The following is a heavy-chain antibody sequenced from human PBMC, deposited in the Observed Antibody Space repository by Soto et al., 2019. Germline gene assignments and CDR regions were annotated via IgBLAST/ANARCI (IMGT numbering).Heavy chain of an antibody. J-gene: IGHJ5*02. Sequence: LSLTCSVSGGSINSGRSSWNWIRQSPGKGLEWIAYIYHSGSTYYNPSLKSRVTISVDRSENQFSLKLTSVTAADTAVYYCVRESTTSGPNWFDTWGPGILVTSPQ. D-gene: IGHD1-1*01. CDR3: VRESTTSGPNWFDT. CDR2: IYHSGST. CDR1: GGSINSGRSS. V-gene: IGHV4-30-2*06.